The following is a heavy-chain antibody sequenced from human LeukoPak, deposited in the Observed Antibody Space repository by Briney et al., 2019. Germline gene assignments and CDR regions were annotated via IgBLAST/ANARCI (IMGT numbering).Heavy chain of an antibody. CDR1: GFTFDDYA. V-gene: IGHV3-9*03. J-gene: IGHJ3*02. Sequence: GGSLRLSCAASGFTFDDYAMHWVRQAPGKGLEWASGISWNSGSIGYADSVKGRFTISRDNAKNSLYLQMNSLRAEDMALYYCARGYYDSSGYPNDAFDIWGQGTMVTVSS. CDR3: ARGYYDSSGYPNDAFDI. D-gene: IGHD3-22*01. CDR2: ISWNSGSI.